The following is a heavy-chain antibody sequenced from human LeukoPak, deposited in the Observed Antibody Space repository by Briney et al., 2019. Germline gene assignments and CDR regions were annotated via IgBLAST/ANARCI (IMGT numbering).Heavy chain of an antibody. CDR2: ISSSSSYI. CDR3: ARYGGSGRPLWLDP. Sequence: GGSLRLSCAASGFTFSSYSMNWVRQAPGKGLEWVSSISSSSSYIYYADSVKGRFTISRDNAKNSLYLQMNSLRAEDTAVYYCARYGGSGRPLWLDPWGQGTLVTVSS. V-gene: IGHV3-21*01. J-gene: IGHJ5*02. CDR1: GFTFSSYS. D-gene: IGHD3-10*01.